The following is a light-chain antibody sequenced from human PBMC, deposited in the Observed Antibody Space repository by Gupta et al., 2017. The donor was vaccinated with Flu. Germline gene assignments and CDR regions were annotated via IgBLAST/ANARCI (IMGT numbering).Light chain of an antibody. CDR3: QQRSNWPPIT. J-gene: IGKJ5*01. CDR2: DAS. V-gene: IGKV3-11*01. Sequence: IVLTQPPATLSFSTGERATLSCRASQSVSSYLAWYQQKPGQAPRLLIYDASNRATGIPARFSGSGSGTDFTLTISSLEPEDFAVYYCQQRSNWPPITFGQGTRLEIK. CDR1: QSVSSY.